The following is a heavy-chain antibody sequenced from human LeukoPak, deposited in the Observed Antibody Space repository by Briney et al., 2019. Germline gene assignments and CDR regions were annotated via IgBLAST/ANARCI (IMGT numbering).Heavy chain of an antibody. CDR3: AKGSVPAATQYEFDY. D-gene: IGHD2-2*01. J-gene: IGHJ4*02. CDR1: GFTFDDYT. CDR2: ISWDGGST. Sequence: GGSLRLSCAASGFTFDDYTMHWVRHAPGKGLEWVSLISWDGGSTYYADSVKGRFTISRDNSKNSLYLQMNSLRTEDTALYYCAKGSVPAATQYEFDYWGQGTLVTVSS. V-gene: IGHV3-43*01.